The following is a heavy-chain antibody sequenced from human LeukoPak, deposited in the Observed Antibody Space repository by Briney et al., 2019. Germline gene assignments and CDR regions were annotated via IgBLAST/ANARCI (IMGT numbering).Heavy chain of an antibody. CDR3: ASGSYHEH. D-gene: IGHD1-26*01. CDR1: GFTFSTSA. V-gene: IGHV3-30*15. CDR2: MSYDGSNK. J-gene: IGHJ4*02. Sequence: GGSLRLSCAASGFTFSTSAMHWVRQAPGKGLEWVAVMSYDGSNKYYADSVKGRFTISRDNSRNTLSLQISSLRAEDTAVYYCASGSYHEHWGQGTLVTVSS.